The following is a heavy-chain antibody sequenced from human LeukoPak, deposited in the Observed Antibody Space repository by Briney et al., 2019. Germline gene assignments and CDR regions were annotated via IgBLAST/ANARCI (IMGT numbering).Heavy chain of an antibody. CDR2: IYTSGST. V-gene: IGHV4-61*02. D-gene: IGHD3-22*01. CDR1: GGSISSGSYY. Sequence: SQTLSLTCTVSGGSISSGSYYWSWIRQPAGKGLEWIGRIYTSGSTNYNPSLKSRVTISVDTSKGQFSLKLSSVTAADTAVYYCARMDYYDSSGVFDYWGQGTLVTVSS. CDR3: ARMDYYDSSGVFDY. J-gene: IGHJ4*02.